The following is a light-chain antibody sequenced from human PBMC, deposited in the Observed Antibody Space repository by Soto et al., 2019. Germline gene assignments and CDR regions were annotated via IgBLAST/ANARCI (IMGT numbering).Light chain of an antibody. CDR1: QSVSSD. CDR2: GAS. J-gene: IGKJ1*01. Sequence: EIVMTQSPATLYVSPGEGATLSCRASQSVSSDLGWYQQKPGQAPRLLIYGASTRAAGIPARFRGSGYGPDFTLTICSLQSEYVAVYYCRQYNSWPRTFGLGTTVEIK. CDR3: RQYNSWPRT. V-gene: IGKV3D-15*01.